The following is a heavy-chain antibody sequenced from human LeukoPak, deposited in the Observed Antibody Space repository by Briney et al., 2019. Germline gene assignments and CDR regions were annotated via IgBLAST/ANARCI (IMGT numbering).Heavy chain of an antibody. CDR3: AELGITMIGGV. CDR2: ISSSGSTI. D-gene: IGHD3-10*02. V-gene: IGHV3-48*04. J-gene: IGHJ6*04. CDR1: NFTFSDYT. Sequence: GGSLRLSCAASNFTFSDYTMNWVRQAPGKGLEWVSYISSSGSTIYYADSVKVRFTISRDNAKNSLYLQMNSLGAEDTAVYYCAELGITMIGGVWGKGTTVTISS.